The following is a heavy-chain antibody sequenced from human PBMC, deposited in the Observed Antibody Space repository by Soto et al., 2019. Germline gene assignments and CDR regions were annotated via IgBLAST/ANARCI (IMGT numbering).Heavy chain of an antibody. J-gene: IGHJ2*01. V-gene: IGHV3-23*01. CDR1: GFTFSSYA. D-gene: IGHD6-6*01. Sequence: PGGSLRLSCAASGFTFSSYAMSWVRQAPGKGLEWVSAISGSGGSTYYADSVKGRFTISRDNSKSTLYLQMNSLRAEDTAVYYCAKGPKSSSPTGYYWYFDLWGRGTLVTVSS. CDR3: AKGPKSSSPTGYYWYFDL. CDR2: ISGSGGST.